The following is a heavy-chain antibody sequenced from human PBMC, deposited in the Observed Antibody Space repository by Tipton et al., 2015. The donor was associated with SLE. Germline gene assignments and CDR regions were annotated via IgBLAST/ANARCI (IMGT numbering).Heavy chain of an antibody. CDR2: ISYDGSNK. Sequence: SLRLSCAASGFTFSSYAMHWVRQAPGKGLEWVAVISYDGSNKYYADSVKGRFTISRDNSKNTLYLQMNSLRAEDTAVYYCARDVRVWFGESPGYMDVWGKGTTVTVSS. J-gene: IGHJ6*03. CDR3: ARDVRVWFGESPGYMDV. D-gene: IGHD3-10*01. V-gene: IGHV3-30-3*01. CDR1: GFTFSSYA.